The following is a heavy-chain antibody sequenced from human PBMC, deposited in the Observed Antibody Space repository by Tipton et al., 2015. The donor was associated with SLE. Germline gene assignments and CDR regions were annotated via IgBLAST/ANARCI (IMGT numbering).Heavy chain of an antibody. CDR1: GYRFDNHW. Sequence: VQLVQSGAEVKKPGESLKISCKASGYRFDNHWIGWVRQMPGKGLEWVGVIHPADSDTRYRPPFQGQVTISVDKSVSTAYLQWSSLKASDTAMYYSARLVVYGAQLDCWGQRALVTVPS. D-gene: IGHD4-17*01. CDR2: IHPADSDT. V-gene: IGHV5-51*03. CDR3: ARLVVYGAQLDC. J-gene: IGHJ4*02.